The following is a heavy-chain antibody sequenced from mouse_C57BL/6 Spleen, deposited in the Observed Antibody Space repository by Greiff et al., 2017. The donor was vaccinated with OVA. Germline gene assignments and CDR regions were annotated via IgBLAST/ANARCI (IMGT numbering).Heavy chain of an antibody. CDR2: IYPGGGYT. D-gene: IGHD2-4*01. CDR1: GYTFTNYW. Sequence: VQLQQSGAELVRPGTSVKMSCKASGYTFTNYWIGWAKQRPGHGLEWIGDIYPGGGYTNYNEKFKGKATLTADKSSSTAYMQFRSLTSEDSAIYYCARGGYYDYLYAMDYWGQGTSVTVSS. J-gene: IGHJ4*01. CDR3: ARGGYYDYLYAMDY. V-gene: IGHV1-63*01.